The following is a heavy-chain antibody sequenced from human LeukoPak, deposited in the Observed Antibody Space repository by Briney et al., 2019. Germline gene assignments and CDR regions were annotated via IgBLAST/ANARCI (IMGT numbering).Heavy chain of an antibody. CDR2: ISFDGSNQ. V-gene: IGHV3-30*03. CDR3: ARGNTATLRYYFDY. Sequence: PGRSLRLSCAASGFTFSDYGMHWVRQAPGKGLEWVALISFDGSNQYYADSVKGRFTISRDNSKNTLYLQMNSLRAEDTAVYYCARGNTATLRYYFDYWGQGTLVTVSS. J-gene: IGHJ4*02. CDR1: GFTFSDYG. D-gene: IGHD4-17*01.